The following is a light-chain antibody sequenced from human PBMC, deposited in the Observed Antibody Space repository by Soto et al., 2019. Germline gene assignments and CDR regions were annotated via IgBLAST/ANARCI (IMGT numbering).Light chain of an antibody. CDR3: LQDYNYPLT. Sequence: AIQMTQSPSSLSASVGDRVTITSRESQGIGNDLGWYQQKPGKATKLLIYAASNLQSGVPSRFSGSGSGTDFTLTISSLQPEDFATYYCLQDYNYPLTFGQGTKVDIK. CDR1: QGIGND. V-gene: IGKV1-6*01. CDR2: AAS. J-gene: IGKJ1*01.